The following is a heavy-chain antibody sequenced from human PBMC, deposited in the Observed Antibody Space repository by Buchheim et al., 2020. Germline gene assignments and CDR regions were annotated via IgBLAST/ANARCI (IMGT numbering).Heavy chain of an antibody. Sequence: QVQLVQSGAEVKKPGASVKVSCKASGYTFTSYYVHWVRQAPGQGLEWMGIINPSVAGTSYSQKFQGRVTMTRDTSTSTAYMELSSLRSEDTAVYYCARDRGAAAGTSPGYWGQGTL. D-gene: IGHD6-13*01. V-gene: IGHV1-46*01. CDR2: INPSVAGT. CDR3: ARDRGAAAGTSPGY. J-gene: IGHJ4*02. CDR1: GYTFTSYY.